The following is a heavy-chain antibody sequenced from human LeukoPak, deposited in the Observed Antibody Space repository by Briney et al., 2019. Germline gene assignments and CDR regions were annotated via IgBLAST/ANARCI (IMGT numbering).Heavy chain of an antibody. V-gene: IGHV1-18*01. D-gene: IGHD3-22*01. J-gene: IGHJ4*02. Sequence: ASVKVSCKASGYTFTSYGISWVRQAPGQGLEWMGWISAYNGNTNYAQKLQGRVTMTTDTSTSTAYMELRSLRSDDTAVYYRARDYYDSSGYYWGDWGQGTLVTVSS. CDR2: ISAYNGNT. CDR3: ARDYYDSSGYYWGD. CDR1: GYTFTSYG.